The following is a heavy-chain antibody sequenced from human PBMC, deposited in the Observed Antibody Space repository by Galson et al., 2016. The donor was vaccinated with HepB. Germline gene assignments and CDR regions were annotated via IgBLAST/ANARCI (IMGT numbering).Heavy chain of an antibody. CDR1: GFSPKTSGMR. CDR2: IYYSGST. V-gene: IGHV4-30-4*01. D-gene: IGHD2-15*01. CDR3: ARQIVVVVAATRGVDWFDP. J-gene: IGHJ5*02. Sequence: LVKPTQTLTLTCSFSGFSPKTSGMRVSWIRQPPGKGLEWIGYIYYSGSTYYNPSLKSRVTMYVDKSKNQFSLKLNSVTAADTAVYYCARQIVVVVAATRGVDWFDPWGQGTLVTVSS.